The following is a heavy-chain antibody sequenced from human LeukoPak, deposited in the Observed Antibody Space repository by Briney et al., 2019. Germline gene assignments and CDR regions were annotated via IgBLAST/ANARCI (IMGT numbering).Heavy chain of an antibody. J-gene: IGHJ4*02. Sequence: PSETLSLTCTVSGGSISSYYWSWIRQPPGKGLEWIGYIYYSGSTNYNPSLKSRVTIPVDTSKNQFSLKLSSVTAADTAVYYCAGAPRIAAAGTGKYYFDYWGQGTLVTVSS. CDR2: IYYSGST. V-gene: IGHV4-59*01. CDR1: GGSISSYY. CDR3: AGAPRIAAAGTGKYYFDY. D-gene: IGHD6-13*01.